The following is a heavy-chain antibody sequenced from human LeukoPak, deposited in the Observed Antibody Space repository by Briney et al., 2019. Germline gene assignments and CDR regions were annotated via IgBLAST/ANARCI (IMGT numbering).Heavy chain of an antibody. J-gene: IGHJ4*02. CDR3: AKDPTSYYYDSSVDQ. CDR2: IRYDGSNK. D-gene: IGHD3-22*01. V-gene: IGHV3-30*02. CDR1: GFTFSSYG. Sequence: GGSLRLSCAASGFTFSSYGMHWVRQAPGKGLEWVAFIRYDGSNKYYADSVKGRFTISRDNSKNTLYLQMNSLRVEDTAVYYCAKDPTSYYYDSSVDQWGQGTLVTVSS.